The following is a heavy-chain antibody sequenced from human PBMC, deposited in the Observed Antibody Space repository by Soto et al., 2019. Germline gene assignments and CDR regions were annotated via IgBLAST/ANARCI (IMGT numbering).Heavy chain of an antibody. Sequence: PGESLTISWKGSAYSFTSYWNGWVRHLPGKGLDLMVIMYPCDPDTSYSPSFQGKFTISVDKSVSTAYLQWSSMKASDTAMYYCARQGLACLRPDLSYYYIDVRFKGTKVTVS. CDR2: MYPCDPDT. CDR1: AYSFTSYW. V-gene: IGHV5-51*01. J-gene: IGHJ6*03. CDR3: ARQGLACLRPDLSYYYIDV. D-gene: IGHD2-21*02.